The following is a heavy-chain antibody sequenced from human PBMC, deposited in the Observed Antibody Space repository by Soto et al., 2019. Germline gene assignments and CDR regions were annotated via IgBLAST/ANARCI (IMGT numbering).Heavy chain of an antibody. V-gene: IGHV3-33*01. J-gene: IGHJ4*02. CDR1: GFTFSSYG. CDR2: IWYDGSNK. CDR3: ARSYSSGWYANVDY. D-gene: IGHD6-19*01. Sequence: QVQLVESGGGVVQPGRSLRLSCAASGFTFSSYGMHWVRQAPGKGLEWVAVIWYDGSNKYYADSVKGRFTISRDNSKNTRDLHMNSLSAEDTAVYYCARSYSSGWYANVDYWGQGTLVTVSS.